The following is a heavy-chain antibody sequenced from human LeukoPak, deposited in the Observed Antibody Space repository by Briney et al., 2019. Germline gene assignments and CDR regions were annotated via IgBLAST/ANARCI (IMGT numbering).Heavy chain of an antibody. CDR1: GGSISSYH. CDR2: IYYSGST. J-gene: IGHJ4*02. Sequence: PSETLSLTCTVSGGSISSYHWNWIRQAPGKGLEWIGYIYYSGSTNYNPSLKSRVTISVDTSKNQSSLKLSSVTAADTAVYYCARGGYGGGWSSLNFDYWGQGTLSPSPQ. D-gene: IGHD6-19*01. CDR3: ARGGYGGGWSSLNFDY. V-gene: IGHV4-59*01.